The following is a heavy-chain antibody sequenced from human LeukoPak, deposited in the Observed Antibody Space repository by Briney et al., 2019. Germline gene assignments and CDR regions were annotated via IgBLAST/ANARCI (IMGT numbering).Heavy chain of an antibody. V-gene: IGHV4-31*03. D-gene: IGHD1-1*01. CDR2: IYYSGST. CDR1: GGSISSGGYY. J-gene: IGHJ6*03. CDR3: ARERYNLYYMDA. Sequence: SQTLSLTCTVSGGSISSGGYYWSWIRQHPGKGLEWIGYIYYSGSTSYNPSLKSRVTISVDTSKNQFSLKLTSVTAADTAVYYCARERYNLYYMDAWGKGTTVTVSS.